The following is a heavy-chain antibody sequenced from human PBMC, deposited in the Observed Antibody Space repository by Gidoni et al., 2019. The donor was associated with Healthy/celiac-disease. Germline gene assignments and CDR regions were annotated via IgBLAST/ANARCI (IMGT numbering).Heavy chain of an antibody. D-gene: IGHD5-12*01. V-gene: IGHV3-13*01. Sequence: EVQLVASGGGLVQPGGSLRLSCAASGFTFSSYDMHWVRQATGKGLEWVSAIGTAGDTYYPGSVKGRFTISRENAKNSLYLQMNSLRAGDTAVYYCARARIYSGPHGGDGMDVWGQGTTVTVSS. J-gene: IGHJ6*02. CDR3: ARARIYSGPHGGDGMDV. CDR2: IGTAGDT. CDR1: GFTFSSYD.